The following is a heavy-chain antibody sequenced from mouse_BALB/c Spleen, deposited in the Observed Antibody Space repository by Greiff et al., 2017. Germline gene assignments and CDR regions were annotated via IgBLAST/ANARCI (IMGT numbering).Heavy chain of an antibody. Sequence: EVNVVESGGGLVQPGGSRKLSCAASGFTFSDYGMAWVRQAPGKGPEWVAFISNLAYSIYYADTVTGRFTISRENATNTLYLEMSSLRSEDTAMYYCARDGDDEGYAMDYWGQGASVTASS. CDR3: ARDGDDEGYAMDY. CDR2: ISNLAYSI. D-gene: IGHD2-12*01. CDR1: GFTFSDYG. V-gene: IGHV5-15*02. J-gene: IGHJ4*01.